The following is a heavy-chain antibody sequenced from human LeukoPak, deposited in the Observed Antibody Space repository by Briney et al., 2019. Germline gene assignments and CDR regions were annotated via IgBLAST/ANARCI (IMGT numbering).Heavy chain of an antibody. V-gene: IGHV1-18*04. J-gene: IGHJ6*03. D-gene: IGHD6-13*01. CDR1: GNTFAGYY. Sequence: ASVKVSCKASGNTFAGYYVHWVRQAPGQGLEWMGWISAYNGNTNYAQKLQGRVTMTTDTSTSTAYMELRSLRSDDTAVYYCARAVGSSSWYLSYYYYYMDVWGKGTTVTVSS. CDR3: ARAVGSSSWYLSYYYYYMDV. CDR2: ISAYNGNT.